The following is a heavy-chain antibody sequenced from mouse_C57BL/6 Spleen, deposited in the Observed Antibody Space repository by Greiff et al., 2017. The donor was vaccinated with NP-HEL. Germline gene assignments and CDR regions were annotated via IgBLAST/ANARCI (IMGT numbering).Heavy chain of an antibody. CDR3: ARRGVVAGDY. CDR2: IYPGSGNT. Sequence: QVQLQQSGAELVRPGASVKLSCKASGYTFTDYYINWVKQRPGQGLEWIARIYPGSGNTYYNEKFKGKATLTAEKSSSTAYMQLSSLTSEDSAVYYCARRGVVAGDYWGQGTTLTVSS. J-gene: IGHJ2*01. D-gene: IGHD1-1*01. CDR1: GYTFTDYY. V-gene: IGHV1-76*01.